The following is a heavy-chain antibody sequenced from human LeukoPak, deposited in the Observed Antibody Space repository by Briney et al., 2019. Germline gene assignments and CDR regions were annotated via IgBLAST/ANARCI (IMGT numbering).Heavy chain of an antibody. J-gene: IGHJ3*02. V-gene: IGHV3-43*02. CDR2: ITGDGGRT. CDR3: ARARDYGSGKANAFDI. CDR1: GFTFDDYA. Sequence: TGGSLRLSCEASGFTFDDYAMHWVRQAPGKGLEWVSLITGDGGRTYFADSVKGRFTISRDNSKNTLYLQMNSLRAEDTAVYYCARARDYGSGKANAFDIWGQGTMVTVSS. D-gene: IGHD3-10*01.